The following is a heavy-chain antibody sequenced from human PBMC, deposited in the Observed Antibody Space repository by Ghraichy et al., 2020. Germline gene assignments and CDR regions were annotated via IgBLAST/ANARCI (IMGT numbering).Heavy chain of an antibody. J-gene: IGHJ4*02. V-gene: IGHV6-1*01. CDR1: GDSVTSNSAA. CDR2: TYYRSKWYN. CDR3: ARAIDPPRAFDF. Sequence: SQTLSLTCAISGDSVTSNSAAWNWVRLSPSRGLEWLGRTYYRSKWYNYYGGSVRSRVSVSPDTSKNQFSLQLNSVTPEDTAVYFCARAIDPPRAFDFWGQGILVTVSS.